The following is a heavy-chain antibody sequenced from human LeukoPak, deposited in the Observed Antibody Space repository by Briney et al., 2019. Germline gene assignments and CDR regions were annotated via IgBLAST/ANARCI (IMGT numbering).Heavy chain of an antibody. D-gene: IGHD3-22*01. Sequence: PGGSLRLSCAASGFTFRSYAMSWVRQAPGKGLEWVSVLNEDGGRTFYADSVKGRFTISRDNSQNTVYLHMNSLRAEDTAVYYCAKDEGYDPSGNFLFHFNYWGQGTLVTVSS. J-gene: IGHJ4*02. CDR3: AKDEGYDPSGNFLFHFNY. CDR1: GFTFRSYA. CDR2: LNEDGGRT. V-gene: IGHV3-23*01.